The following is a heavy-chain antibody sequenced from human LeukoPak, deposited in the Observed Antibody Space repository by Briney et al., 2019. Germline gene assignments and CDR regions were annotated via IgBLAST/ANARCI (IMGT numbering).Heavy chain of an antibody. V-gene: IGHV1-2*02. CDR3: GRGNKSFDP. CDR1: GYTFTGYY. Sequence: GASVKVSCKASGYTFTGYYMHWVRQAPGQGLEWIGWINPNTGDTNYAPKFQGRVTMIKDTSTNSAYMELNKLTSDDTPVYYCGRGNKSFDPWGQGTLVTVSS. CDR2: INPNTGDT. J-gene: IGHJ5*02.